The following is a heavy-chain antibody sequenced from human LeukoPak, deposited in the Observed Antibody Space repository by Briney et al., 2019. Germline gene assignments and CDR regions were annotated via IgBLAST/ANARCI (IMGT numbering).Heavy chain of an antibody. J-gene: IGHJ4*02. CDR1: GDILNSYH. CDR3: ARDFSWSVDY. V-gene: IGHV1-46*02. Sequence: ASVKVSCTASGDILNSYHIHWVRQAPGQGLEWMGIIKHSGGSTTYAQKFQGRLTMTRDTPTGTVNMELSSLTSEDTAVYYCARDFSWSVDYWGQGALVTVSS. CDR2: IKHSGGST. D-gene: IGHD6-13*01.